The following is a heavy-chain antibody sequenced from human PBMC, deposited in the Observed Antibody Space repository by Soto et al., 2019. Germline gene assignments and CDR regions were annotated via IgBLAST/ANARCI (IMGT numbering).Heavy chain of an antibody. D-gene: IGHD6-13*01. Sequence: PSETLSLPCAVSGASISSTDWWSWVRQPPGKGLEWRGDIYHSGRTYYNPSLKSRVTISVDKPKNQFSLKLTSATAADTAVYSCAVPEAGEFHYWGQGALVTVSS. CDR2: IYHSGRT. CDR3: AVPEAGEFHY. J-gene: IGHJ4*02. CDR1: GASISSTDW. V-gene: IGHV4-4*02.